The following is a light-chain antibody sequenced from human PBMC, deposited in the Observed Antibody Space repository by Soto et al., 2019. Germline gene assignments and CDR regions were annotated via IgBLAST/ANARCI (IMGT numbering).Light chain of an antibody. V-gene: IGLV2-14*01. CDR2: DVS. CDR1: SSDVGGYNY. J-gene: IGLJ1*01. CDR3: SSYTSSSTLYV. Sequence: QSVLTQPASVSGSPGQSITISCPGTSSDVGGYNYVSWYQQHPGKAPKLMIYDVSNRPSGVSNRFSGSKSGNTASLTISGLQAEDEADYYCSSYTSSSTLYVFGTGPKVTVL.